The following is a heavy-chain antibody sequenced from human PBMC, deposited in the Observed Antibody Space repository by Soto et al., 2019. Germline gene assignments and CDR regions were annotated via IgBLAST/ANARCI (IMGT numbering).Heavy chain of an antibody. CDR3: ARETRFFALICSGGSCHDAFDI. Sequence: KQSQTLSLTCAISGDSVSSNSAAWNWIRQSPSRGLEWLGRTYYRSKWYNDYAVSVKSRITINPDTSKNQFSLQLNSVTPEDTAVYYCARETRFFALICSGGSCHDAFDIWGQGTMVTVSS. CDR1: GDSVSSNSAA. J-gene: IGHJ3*02. V-gene: IGHV6-1*01. CDR2: TYYRSKWYN. D-gene: IGHD2-15*01.